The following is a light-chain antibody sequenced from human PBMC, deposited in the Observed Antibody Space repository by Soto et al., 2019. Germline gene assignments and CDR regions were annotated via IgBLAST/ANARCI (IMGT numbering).Light chain of an antibody. Sequence: EIVMTQSPATLSVSPGETATLSCRASQSVRTNLAWYQQKPGQAPRLLIYGASTRATGVPARFSARGSGTEFTLTISSLQSEDFAVYYCQEFHNWITFGGGTKVEI. CDR2: GAS. V-gene: IGKV3-15*01. CDR3: QEFHNWIT. J-gene: IGKJ4*01. CDR1: QSVRTN.